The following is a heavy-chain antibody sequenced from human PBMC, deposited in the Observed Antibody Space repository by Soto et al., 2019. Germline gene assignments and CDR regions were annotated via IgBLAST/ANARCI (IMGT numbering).Heavy chain of an antibody. CDR1: GFTFSSYG. CDR3: ARELTPYDFLSGSDP. Sequence: QVQLVESGGGVVQPGRSLRLSCAASGFTFSSYGMHWVRQAPGKGLEWVAVIWYDGSNKYYADSVKGRFTISRDNSKNTLYQQMNSLRAEDTAVYYCARELTPYDFLSGSDPWGQGTLVTVSS. J-gene: IGHJ5*02. V-gene: IGHV3-33*01. CDR2: IWYDGSNK. D-gene: IGHD3-3*01.